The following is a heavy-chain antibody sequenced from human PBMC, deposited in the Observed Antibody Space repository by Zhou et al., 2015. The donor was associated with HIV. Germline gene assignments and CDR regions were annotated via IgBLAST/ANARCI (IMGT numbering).Heavy chain of an antibody. CDR1: GGTFSTYG. Sequence: QLQLVQSGAEVKKPGSSVKVSCKASGGTFSTYGISWVRQARGQGLEWMGGITPILGTTKYAQKFQGRVTLTADESTSTVYMELNSLDSDDTALYYCVGSEVNVFYAFDIWGQGTTVAVSP. CDR3: VGSEVNVFYAFDI. V-gene: IGHV1-69*01. J-gene: IGHJ3*02. D-gene: IGHD3-10*01. CDR2: ITPILGTT.